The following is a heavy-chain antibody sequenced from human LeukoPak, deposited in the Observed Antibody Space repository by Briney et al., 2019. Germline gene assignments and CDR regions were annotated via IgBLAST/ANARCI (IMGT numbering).Heavy chain of an antibody. D-gene: IGHD6-13*01. CDR1: GYSINSGYY. CDR2: IYHSGST. CDR3: ARLGSSYRLIDY. J-gene: IGHJ4*02. Sequence: SETLSLTCAVSGYSINSGYYWGWIRQPPGKGLEWIGSIYHSGSTYYNPSLKSRVTISVDTSKNQFSLKLSSVTAADTAVYYCARLGSSYRLIDYWGQGTLVTVSS. V-gene: IGHV4-38-2*01.